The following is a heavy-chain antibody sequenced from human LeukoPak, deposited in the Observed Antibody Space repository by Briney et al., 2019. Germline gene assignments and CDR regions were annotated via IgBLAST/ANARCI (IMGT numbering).Heavy chain of an antibody. V-gene: IGHV1-18*01. Sequence: ASVKVSCKASGYTFTSYDFTWVRQAPGQGLEWMGWISAYHGHTKYAQKLQGSVTMTTDTSTSTAYMELRSLRSDDTAVYYCARVRTTLLDNWGQGTLVTVSS. CDR1: GYTFTSYD. CDR3: ARVRTTLLDN. J-gene: IGHJ4*02. D-gene: IGHD2/OR15-2a*01. CDR2: ISAYHGHT.